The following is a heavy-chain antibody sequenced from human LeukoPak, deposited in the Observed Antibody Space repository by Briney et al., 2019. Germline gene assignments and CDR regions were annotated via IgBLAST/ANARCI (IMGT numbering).Heavy chain of an antibody. CDR3: AADYYDRSGYDY. Sequence: PSETLSLTCAVYGGSFSGYYWSWIRQPPGKGLEWIGEINHSGSTNYNPSLKSRVTISVDTSKHQFSLKRSSVTAADTAVYYCAADYYDRSGYDYWGQGTLVTVSS. CDR2: INHSGST. J-gene: IGHJ4*02. V-gene: IGHV4-34*01. D-gene: IGHD3-22*01. CDR1: GGSFSGYY.